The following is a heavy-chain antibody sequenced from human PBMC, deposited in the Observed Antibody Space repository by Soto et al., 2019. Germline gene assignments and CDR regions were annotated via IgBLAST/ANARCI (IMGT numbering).Heavy chain of an antibody. D-gene: IGHD3-10*01. CDR1: GFTFSSYW. CDR2: IKEDGSEK. J-gene: IGHJ6*02. Sequence: EVQLVESGGGLVQPGGSLRLSCAASGFTFSSYWMSWVRQAPGKGLEWVADIKEDGSEKYYVDTVKGPFTISRDNAKNCLYLQMNGLGAEETAVYYCAREGLGDRYGSGSQYYYGMDVWGQGTTVTVCS. CDR3: AREGLGDRYGSGSQYYYGMDV. V-gene: IGHV3-7*03.